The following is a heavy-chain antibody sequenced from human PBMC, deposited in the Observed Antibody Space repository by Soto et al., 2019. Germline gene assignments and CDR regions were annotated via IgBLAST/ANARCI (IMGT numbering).Heavy chain of an antibody. D-gene: IGHD5-18*01. J-gene: IGHJ4*02. CDR3: AREFAGGYAGDYFDY. V-gene: IGHV1-69*12. CDR1: GGTFSSYA. Sequence: QVQLVQSGAEVKKPGSSVKVSCKASGGTFSSYAINWVRQAPGQGLEWMGGIIPIFGPAIYSQKFQGRVTITADESTSTAYMELSSLRSEDTAVYYCAREFAGGYAGDYFDYWGQGTLVTVSS. CDR2: IIPIFGPA.